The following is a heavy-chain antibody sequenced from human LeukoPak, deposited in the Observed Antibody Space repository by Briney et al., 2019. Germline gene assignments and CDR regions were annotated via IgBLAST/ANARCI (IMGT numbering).Heavy chain of an antibody. CDR3: ARSIAAAGTCQDY. CDR1: GYTFTGHY. J-gene: IGHJ4*02. V-gene: IGHV1-18*04. D-gene: IGHD6-13*01. CDR2: INGYNGNT. Sequence: ASVKVSCKASGYTFTGHYIHWVRQAPGQGLEWMGWINGYNGNTNYAQKLQGRVTMTTDTSTSTAYMELRSLRSDDTAVYYCARSIAAAGTCQDYWGQGTLVTVSS.